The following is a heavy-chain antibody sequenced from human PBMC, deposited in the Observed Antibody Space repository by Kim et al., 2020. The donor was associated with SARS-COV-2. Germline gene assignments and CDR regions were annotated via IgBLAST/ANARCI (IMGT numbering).Heavy chain of an antibody. Sequence: RFTISRDNAKDSLYLQMNSLRAEDTAVYYCARGEGGYCYGLTYYYYGMDVWGQGTTVTVSS. CDR3: ARGEGGYCYGLTYYYYGMDV. D-gene: IGHD5-18*01. J-gene: IGHJ6*02. V-gene: IGHV3-11*05.